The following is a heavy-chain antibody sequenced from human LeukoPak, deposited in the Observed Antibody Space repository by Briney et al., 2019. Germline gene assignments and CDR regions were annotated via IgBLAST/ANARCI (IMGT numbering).Heavy chain of an antibody. D-gene: IGHD2-21*02. Sequence: PSETLSLTCTVSGGSISSGGYYWSWIRQPPGKGLEWIGYIYHSGSTYYNPSLKGRVTISVDRSKNQFSLKLSSVTAADTAVYYCARSVTVDAFDIWGQGTMVTVSS. CDR2: IYHSGST. CDR1: GGSISSGGYY. CDR3: ARSVTVDAFDI. J-gene: IGHJ3*02. V-gene: IGHV4-30-2*01.